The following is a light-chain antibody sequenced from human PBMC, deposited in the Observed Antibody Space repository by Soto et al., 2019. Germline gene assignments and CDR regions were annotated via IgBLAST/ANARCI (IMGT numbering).Light chain of an antibody. CDR2: GAS. CDR3: QQYGSSPPWT. Sequence: EIVMTQSPATLSVSPGERVTLSCRASQSISTYLAWYQQKPGQAPRLLIYGASTRATGIADRFSGGGSGTDFTLTISRLEPEDFAVYYCQQYGSSPPWTFGQGTKVDIK. CDR1: QSISTY. J-gene: IGKJ1*01. V-gene: IGKV3-20*01.